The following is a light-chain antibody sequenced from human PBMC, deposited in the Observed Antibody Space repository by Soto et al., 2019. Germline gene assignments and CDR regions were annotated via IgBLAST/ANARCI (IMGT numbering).Light chain of an antibody. CDR2: KAS. Sequence: DIQMTQSPSTLSASVGDRVTITCRASQSISSWFAWYQQKPGKAPKLLIYKASSLESGVPSRFSGSGSGTEFTLTISSLQPDDFATYYCQQYNSSPTFGQVTKVEIK. J-gene: IGKJ1*01. CDR3: QQYNSSPT. CDR1: QSISSW. V-gene: IGKV1-5*03.